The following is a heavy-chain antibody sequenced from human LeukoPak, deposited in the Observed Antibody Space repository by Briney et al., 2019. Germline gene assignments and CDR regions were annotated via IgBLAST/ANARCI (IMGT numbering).Heavy chain of an antibody. J-gene: IGHJ4*02. D-gene: IGHD5-12*01. CDR1: GFTFSSYG. Sequence: GRSLRLSCAASGFTFSSYGMHWVRQAPGKGLEWVAVISYDGSNKYYADSVKGRFTISRENAKNSLYLQMNGLRAGDTAVYYCARASSSGYYWGQGTLVTVSS. CDR2: ISYDGSNK. V-gene: IGHV3-30*03. CDR3: ARASSSGYY.